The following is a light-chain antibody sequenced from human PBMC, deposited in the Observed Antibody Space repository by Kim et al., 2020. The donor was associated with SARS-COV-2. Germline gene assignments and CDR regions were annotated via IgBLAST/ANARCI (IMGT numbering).Light chain of an antibody. Sequence: QSVLTQPASVSGSPGQSITISCTGTSSDIGGYRYVSWYQQHPGKVPKLIIYFVSERPSGVSDRFSGSKSGNTASLTISGLQADDEADYYCTSYTRTITYVFGTGTKVTVL. CDR1: SSDIGGYRY. V-gene: IGLV2-14*01. CDR2: FVS. CDR3: TSYTRTITYV. J-gene: IGLJ1*01.